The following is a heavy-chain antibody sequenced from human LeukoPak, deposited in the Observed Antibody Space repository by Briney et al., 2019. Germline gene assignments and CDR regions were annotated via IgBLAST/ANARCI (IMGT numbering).Heavy chain of an antibody. Sequence: ASVKVSCKASGYTFTYYGIIWVRQAPGQGLEWMGWISPHRRNTEYAEKLQGRVTMTADTGTSTAYMELRSLRSDDTAVYYCARGDAELLTGQNWFDPWGQGTLVTVSS. CDR3: ARGDAELLTGQNWFDP. V-gene: IGHV1-18*01. D-gene: IGHD3-9*01. J-gene: IGHJ5*02. CDR2: ISPHRRNT. CDR1: GYTFTYYG.